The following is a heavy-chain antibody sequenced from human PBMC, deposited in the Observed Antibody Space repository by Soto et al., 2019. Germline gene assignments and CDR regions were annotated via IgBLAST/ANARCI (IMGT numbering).Heavy chain of an antibody. V-gene: IGHV3-23*01. D-gene: IGHD3-10*01. CDR1: GFTFSSYA. J-gene: IGHJ6*02. CDR3: SKLFMVRGVMSWVHTYGMDV. Sequence: PGGSLRLSCAASGFTFSSYAMSWVRQAPGKGLEWVSAISGSGGSTYYADSVKGRFTISRDNSKNTLYLQMNSLRAEDTAVYYFSKLFMVRGVMSWVHTYGMDVWGQCTTVTVSS. CDR2: ISGSGGST.